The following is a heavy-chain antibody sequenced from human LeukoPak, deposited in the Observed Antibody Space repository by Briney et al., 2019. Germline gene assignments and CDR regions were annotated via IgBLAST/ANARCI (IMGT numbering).Heavy chain of an antibody. J-gene: IGHJ5*02. Sequence: ASVKTSCKASGYTFTGYYMHWVRQAPGKGLEWMGLVDPKDGETIYAEKFQGRVTITTDTSTDTAYMELSRLTSADTAVYSCATILGLAHTWFTRWSEATLVTASS. V-gene: IGHV1-69-2*01. CDR3: ATILGLAHTWFTR. CDR2: VDPKDGET. CDR1: GYTFTGYY. D-gene: IGHD2-15*01.